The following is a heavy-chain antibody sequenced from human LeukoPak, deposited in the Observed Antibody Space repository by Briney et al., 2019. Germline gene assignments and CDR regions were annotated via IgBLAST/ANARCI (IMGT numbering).Heavy chain of an antibody. CDR3: ARNHTHEGYGYYFDY. D-gene: IGHD5-18*01. CDR2: IYYSGST. Sequence: PSETLSLTCTVSGCTISSSSYYWGWNRQPPGKELEWIGSIYYSGSTHYNPSLKSRVPISVDTSKKQFSLKLSSVTAADTAVYYCARNHTHEGYGYYFDYWGQGTLITVSS. V-gene: IGHV4-39*01. CDR1: GCTISSSSYY. J-gene: IGHJ4*02.